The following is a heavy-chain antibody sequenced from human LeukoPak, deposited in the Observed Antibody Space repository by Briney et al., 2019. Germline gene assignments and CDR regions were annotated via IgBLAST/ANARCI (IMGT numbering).Heavy chain of an antibody. D-gene: IGHD4-17*01. CDR2: INPNSGGT. J-gene: IGHJ3*02. Sequence: ASVNVSCTASGYTFTGYYMHWVRQPPGQGLEWMGWINPNSGGTNYAQKFQGRVTMTRDTSISTAYMELSRLRSDDTAVYYCARDLRRTTSDAFDIWGQGTMVTVSS. V-gene: IGHV1-2*02. CDR3: ARDLRRTTSDAFDI. CDR1: GYTFTGYY.